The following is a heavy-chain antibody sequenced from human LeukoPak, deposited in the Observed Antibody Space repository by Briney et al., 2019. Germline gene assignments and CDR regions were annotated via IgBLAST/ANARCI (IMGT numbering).Heavy chain of an antibody. CDR3: ARASKVHYYYMDV. V-gene: IGHV4-34*01. CDR1: GGSFSGYY. Sequence: SETLSLTCAVYGGSFSGYYWSWIRQPPGKGLEWVGEINHSGSTNYNPPLKSRVTISVDTSKNQFSLKLSSVTAAYTAMYYCARASKVHYYYMDVWGKGTTVTVSS. J-gene: IGHJ6*03. CDR2: INHSGST.